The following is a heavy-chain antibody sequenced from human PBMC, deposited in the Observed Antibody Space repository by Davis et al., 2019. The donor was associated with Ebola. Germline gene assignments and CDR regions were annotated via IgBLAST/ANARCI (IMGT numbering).Heavy chain of an antibody. D-gene: IGHD2-15*01. CDR2: ISYNGSNK. J-gene: IGHJ4*02. CDR1: GFTFSNYA. CDR3: NAGIVVVVAATPFDY. Sequence: GESLKISCAASGFTFSNYAMHWVRQAPGKGLEWVAVISYNGSNKYYADSVKGRFTISRDNSKNTLYLQMNSLRAEDTAVYYCNAGIVVVVAATPFDYWGQGTLVTVSS. V-gene: IGHV3-30-3*01.